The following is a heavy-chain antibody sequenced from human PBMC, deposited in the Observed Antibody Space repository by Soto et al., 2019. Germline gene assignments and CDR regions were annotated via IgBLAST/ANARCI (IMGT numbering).Heavy chain of an antibody. Sequence: GSLRLSCAASGFTFSSYAMSWVRQAPGKGLEWVSAISGSGGSTYYADSVKGRFTISRDNSKNTLYLQMNSLRAEDTAVYYCAKGSGYYYDSSGYGYFDYWGQGTLVTVSS. CDR3: AKGSGYYYDSSGYGYFDY. D-gene: IGHD3-22*01. CDR1: GFTFSSYA. V-gene: IGHV3-23*01. CDR2: ISGSGGST. J-gene: IGHJ4*02.